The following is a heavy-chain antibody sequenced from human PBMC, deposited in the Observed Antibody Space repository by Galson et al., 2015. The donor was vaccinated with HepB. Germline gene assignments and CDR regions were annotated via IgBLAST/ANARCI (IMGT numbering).Heavy chain of an antibody. CDR2: ISAYNGNT. Sequence: SVKVSCKASGYTFTSYGISWVRQAPGQGLKWMGWISAYNGNTNYAQKLQGRVTMTTDTSTSTAYMELRSLRSDDTAVYYCARDLSVLRYFDSIPSYYYGMDVWGQGTTVTVSS. V-gene: IGHV1-18*04. CDR3: ARDLSVLRYFDSIPSYYYGMDV. J-gene: IGHJ6*02. D-gene: IGHD3-9*01. CDR1: GYTFTSYG.